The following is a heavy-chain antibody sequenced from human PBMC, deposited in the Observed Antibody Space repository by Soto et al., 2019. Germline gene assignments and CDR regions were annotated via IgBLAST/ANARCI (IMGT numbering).Heavy chain of an antibody. V-gene: IGHV3-30-3*01. CDR2: ISYDGSNK. Sequence: PGGSLRLSCAASGFTFSSYAMHWVRQAPGKGLEWVAVISYDGSNKYYADSVKGRFTISRDNSKNTLYLQMNSLRAEDTAVYYCARGGIVVVSPDYWGQGTLVTVSS. CDR3: ARGGIVVVSPDY. D-gene: IGHD2-15*01. CDR1: GFTFSSYA. J-gene: IGHJ4*02.